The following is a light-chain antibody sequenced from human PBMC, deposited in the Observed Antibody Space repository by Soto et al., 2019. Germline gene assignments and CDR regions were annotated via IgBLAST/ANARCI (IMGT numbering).Light chain of an antibody. CDR3: QQYIRWPLT. CDR2: GAS. V-gene: IGKV3-15*01. CDR1: QSVSSN. Sequence: EIVMTQSPSTLCVSPLERATLSCRASQSVSSNLAWYQQKPGQAPSLLIYGASTRATGTPARFSGSGSGTEFTLTISSLQSEDFAVYYCQQYIRWPLTFGGGTKVDIK. J-gene: IGKJ4*01.